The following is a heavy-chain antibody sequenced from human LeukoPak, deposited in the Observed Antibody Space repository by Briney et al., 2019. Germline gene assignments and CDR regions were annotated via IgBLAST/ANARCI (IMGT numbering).Heavy chain of an antibody. D-gene: IGHD4-17*01. Sequence: ETLSLTCTVSGVSISSSSYCWGWIRQRPGKGREWIGSIYDGGSTYADPSLKSRVTISVDTSNTQSSLKLSSGTAADTAVYYCARNYGDYVDYWGQGTLLTVPS. CDR3: ARNYGDYVDY. V-gene: IGHV4-39*07. CDR1: GVSISSSSYC. J-gene: IGHJ4*02. CDR2: IYDGGST.